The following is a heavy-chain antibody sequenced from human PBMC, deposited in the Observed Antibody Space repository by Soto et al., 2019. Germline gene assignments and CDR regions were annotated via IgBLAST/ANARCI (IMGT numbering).Heavy chain of an antibody. Sequence: ASVKVSCKASGYTFTGYYMHWVRQAPGQGFEWMGWINPNSGGTNYAQKFQGRVTMTRDTSISTVYMELSRLRSDDTAVYYCAGNWNDGDDYFHYCGQGTLVTVSS. J-gene: IGHJ4*02. V-gene: IGHV1-2*02. CDR3: AGNWNDGDDYFHY. CDR2: INPNSGGT. CDR1: GYTFTGYY. D-gene: IGHD1-1*01.